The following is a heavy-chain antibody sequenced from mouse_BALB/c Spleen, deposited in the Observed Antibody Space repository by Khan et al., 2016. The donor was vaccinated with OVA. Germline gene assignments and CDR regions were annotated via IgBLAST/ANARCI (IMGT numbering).Heavy chain of an antibody. CDR3: AREEALYYFDY. V-gene: IGHV1-76*01. D-gene: IGHD3-2*02. CDR1: GYIFTSYW. J-gene: IGHJ2*01. Sequence: QVQLKQSGAELVRPGASVKLSCKTSGYIFTSYWIHWVKQRSGQGLEWFVRIYPGTDNTYYNEKLKDKVTLTADKSSSTVYMQLSSLKSEDSAVYFCAREEALYYFDYWGQGTTLTVSS. CDR2: IYPGTDNT.